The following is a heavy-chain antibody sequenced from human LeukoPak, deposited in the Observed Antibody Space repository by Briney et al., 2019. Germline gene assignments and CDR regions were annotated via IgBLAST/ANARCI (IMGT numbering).Heavy chain of an antibody. CDR1: GGSISSSSYY. Sequence: SETLSLTCTVSGGSISSSSYYWGWIRQPPGKGLEWIGSIYYSGNTYYNPSLESRVTMSVDPFRDLFSLRLDYVTAADTAVYYCARLLRETDSYGHQAPWEENYSYFYGMDVWGQGTTVIVSS. CDR2: IYYSGNT. D-gene: IGHD5-18*01. J-gene: IGHJ6*02. V-gene: IGHV4-39*07. CDR3: ARLLRETDSYGHQAPWEENYSYFYGMDV.